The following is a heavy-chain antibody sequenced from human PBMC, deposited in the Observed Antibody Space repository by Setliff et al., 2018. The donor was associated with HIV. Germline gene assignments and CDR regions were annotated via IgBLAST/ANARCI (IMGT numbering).Heavy chain of an antibody. V-gene: IGHV4-34*01. CDR2: INHSGST. J-gene: IGHJ4*02. D-gene: IGHD1-26*01. CDR3: AGGPGTTSIDY. Sequence: NPSETLSLTCAVYGGSFSGYYWSWIRQPPGKGLEWIGEINHSGSTNYNMSLWSRVTISLDASRNQFSLELISVTAADTALYYCAGGPGTTSIDYWAQGTLVTVSS. CDR1: GGSFSGYY.